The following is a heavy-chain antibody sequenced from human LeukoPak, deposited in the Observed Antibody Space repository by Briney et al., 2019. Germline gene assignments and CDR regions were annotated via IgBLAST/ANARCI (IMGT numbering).Heavy chain of an antibody. V-gene: IGHV3-23*01. CDR3: AKGLQRWPVSPFDY. D-gene: IGHD5-24*01. Sequence: GGSLRLSCAASGFTFSSYGMSWVRQAPGKGLEWFSAISGSGGSTYYADSVKGRFTISRDNSKNTTYLQMNSLMSEDPAVYYCAKGLQRWPVSPFDYWGQGTLVTVSS. CDR1: GFTFSSYG. CDR2: ISGSGGST. J-gene: IGHJ4*02.